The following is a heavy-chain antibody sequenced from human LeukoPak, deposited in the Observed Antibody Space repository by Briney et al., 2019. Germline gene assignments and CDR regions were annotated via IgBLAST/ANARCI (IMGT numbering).Heavy chain of an antibody. V-gene: IGHV1-2*04. CDR3: ARDIEVGSSLGAFDI. D-gene: IGHD2-21*01. Sequence: ASVKVSCKASGYTFTGYYMHWVRQAPGQGLEWMGWINPNSGGTNYAQKFQGWVTMTRDTSISTAYMELRSLRSDDTAVYYCARDIEVGSSLGAFDIWGQGTMVTVSS. CDR2: INPNSGGT. CDR1: GYTFTGYY. J-gene: IGHJ3*02.